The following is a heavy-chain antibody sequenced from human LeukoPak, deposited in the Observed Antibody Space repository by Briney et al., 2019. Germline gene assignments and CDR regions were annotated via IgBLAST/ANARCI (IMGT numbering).Heavy chain of an antibody. Sequence: ASVKVSCKASGGTFSSYAISWVRQAPGQGLEWMGWISAYNGNTNYAQKLQGRVTMTTDTSTSTAYMELRSLRSDDTAVYYCARDPLLNRGTTGTTLGYWGQGTLVTVSS. CDR2: ISAYNGNT. V-gene: IGHV1-18*01. D-gene: IGHD1-1*01. CDR3: ARDPLLNRGTTGTTLGY. J-gene: IGHJ4*02. CDR1: GGTFSSYA.